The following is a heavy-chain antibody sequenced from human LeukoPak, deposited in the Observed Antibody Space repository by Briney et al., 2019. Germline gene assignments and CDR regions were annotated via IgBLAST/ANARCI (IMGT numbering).Heavy chain of an antibody. CDR3: ASRGYSYGSDY. D-gene: IGHD5-18*01. V-gene: IGHV4-34*01. CDR2: INHSGST. J-gene: IGHJ4*02. Sequence: PSETLSLTCAVYGGSFSGYYWSWIRQPPGKGREWIGEINHSGSTNYNPSLKSRVTISVDTSKNQFSLKLSSVTAADTAVYYCASRGYSYGSDYWGQGTLVTVSS. CDR1: GGSFSGYY.